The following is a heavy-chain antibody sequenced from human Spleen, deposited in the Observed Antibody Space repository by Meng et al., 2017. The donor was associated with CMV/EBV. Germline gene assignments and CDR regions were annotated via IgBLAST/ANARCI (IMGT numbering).Heavy chain of an antibody. CDR2: IWFDGSNK. Sequence: FSSYGMHWVRQAPGKGLEWVAVIWFDGSNKYYADSVKGRFTISRDNSKNTLYLQMISLRAEDTAVYYCAKEGHAYYYDTRAYGGLDYWGQGTLVTVSS. CDR1: FSSYG. D-gene: IGHD3-22*01. V-gene: IGHV3-33*06. J-gene: IGHJ4*02. CDR3: AKEGHAYYYDTRAYGGLDY.